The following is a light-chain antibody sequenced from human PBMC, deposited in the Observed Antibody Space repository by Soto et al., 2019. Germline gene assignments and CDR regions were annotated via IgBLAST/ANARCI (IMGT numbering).Light chain of an antibody. CDR2: AAS. CDR3: QQSYGTPHA. Sequence: DIQMTQSPSSVSASVGDRVTITCRASQSISSYLNWYQQKPGKAPNLLIYAASSLQSGVPSRFSGSGSGTDFTLTISSLQPEDFATYYCQQSYGTPHAFGQGTRLEIK. CDR1: QSISSY. V-gene: IGKV1-39*01. J-gene: IGKJ5*01.